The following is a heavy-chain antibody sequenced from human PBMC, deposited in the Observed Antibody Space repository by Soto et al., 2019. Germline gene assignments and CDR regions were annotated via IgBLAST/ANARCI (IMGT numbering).Heavy chain of an antibody. CDR2: ISAYNGNT. J-gene: IGHJ4*02. D-gene: IGHD3-3*01. CDR1: GYTFTSYG. CDR3: ARSGGTYDFWSGYVLLF. V-gene: IGHV1-18*01. Sequence: ASVKVSCKASGYTFTSYGISWVRQAPGQGLEWMGWISAYNGNTNYAQKLQGRVTMTTDTSTSTAYMELRSLRSDDTAVYYCARSGGTYDFWSGYVLLFWGQGTPVTVSS.